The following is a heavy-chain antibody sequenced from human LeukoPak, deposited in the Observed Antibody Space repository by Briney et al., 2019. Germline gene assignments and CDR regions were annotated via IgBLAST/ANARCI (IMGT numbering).Heavy chain of an antibody. CDR2: INPNSGGT. CDR1: GYTFTGYY. CDR3: ARDRDLGYYDSSGYSLHY. V-gene: IGHV1-2*02. D-gene: IGHD3-22*01. J-gene: IGHJ4*02. Sequence: ASVKVSCKASGYTFTGYYMHWVRQAPGQGLECMGWINPNSGGTNYAQKFQGRVTMTRDTSISTAYMELSRLRSDDTAVYYCARDRDLGYYDSSGYSLHYWGQGTLVTVSS.